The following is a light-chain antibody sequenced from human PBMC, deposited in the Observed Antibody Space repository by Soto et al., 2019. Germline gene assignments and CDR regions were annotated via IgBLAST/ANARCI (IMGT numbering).Light chain of an antibody. CDR1: QSVGSS. J-gene: IGKJ5*01. CDR3: QQINSYHT. CDR2: DAS. Sequence: GARVTITVRARQSVGSSLAWYQQRPGNPPRLLIYDASSLDSGVPARFSGSGSGTDFTLIISSLQTEDFATYYCQQINSYHTFGQGTRLEIK. V-gene: IGKV1-5*01.